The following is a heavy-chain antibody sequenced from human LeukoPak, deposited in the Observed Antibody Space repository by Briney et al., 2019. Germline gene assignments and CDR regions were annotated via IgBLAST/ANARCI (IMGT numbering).Heavy chain of an antibody. Sequence: GGSLRLSCAASGFMFSDYGMHWVRQAPGKGLEWVAVIWYDGSKTYYVDSVKGRFSISRDNSKNTLYLQMSSLEVEDTAIYYCARDPATVTSCFDCWGQGTLVTASS. CDR1: GFMFSDYG. V-gene: IGHV3-33*01. J-gene: IGHJ4*02. D-gene: IGHD4-17*01. CDR3: ARDPATVTSCFDC. CDR2: IWYDGSKT.